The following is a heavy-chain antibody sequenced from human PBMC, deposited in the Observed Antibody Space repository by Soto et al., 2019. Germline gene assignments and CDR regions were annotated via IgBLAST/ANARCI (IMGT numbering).Heavy chain of an antibody. CDR2: ISHDGSEK. D-gene: IGHD3-3*01. J-gene: IGHJ5*02. CDR3: AKLVGVVKAIGAPGDWLDP. V-gene: IGHV3-30*18. Sequence: QVQLVESGGGVVQPGDSLRLSCAASGFMFSGDGMHWIRQAPGKGLEWVAVISHDGSEKYYGDSVKGRCTVSRDNSNNPLCLQIDSLRAEDTAVYYCAKLVGVVKAIGAPGDWLDPWGQGTLVTVSS. CDR1: GFMFSGDG.